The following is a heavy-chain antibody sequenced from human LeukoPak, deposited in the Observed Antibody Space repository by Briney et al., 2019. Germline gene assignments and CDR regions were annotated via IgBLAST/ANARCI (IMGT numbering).Heavy chain of an antibody. CDR2: IYYSGST. J-gene: IGHJ5*02. CDR1: GGSISSYY. V-gene: IGHV4-59*01. D-gene: IGHD3-22*01. Sequence: SETLSLTCTVSGGSISSYYWSWIRQPPGKGLEWIGYIYYSGSTNYNPSLKSRVTISVDTSKNQFSLKLSSVTAADTAVYYCARAEYYYDSSGENWFDPWGQGTLVTVSS. CDR3: ARAEYYYDSSGENWFDP.